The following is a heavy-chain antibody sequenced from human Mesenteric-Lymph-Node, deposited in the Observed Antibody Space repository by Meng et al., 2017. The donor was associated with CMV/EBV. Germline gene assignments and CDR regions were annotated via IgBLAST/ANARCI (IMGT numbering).Heavy chain of an antibody. CDR1: GFTFSSYE. V-gene: IGHV3-48*03. Sequence: GGSLRLSCAASGFTFSSYEMNWVRQAPGKGLEWVSYISSSGSIIYYADSMKGRFTISRDNAKNSLYLQMNSLRAEDTAVYYCAARVVVPAAMGFDYWGQGTLVTVSS. CDR2: ISSSGSII. CDR3: AARVVVPAAMGFDY. D-gene: IGHD2-2*01. J-gene: IGHJ4*02.